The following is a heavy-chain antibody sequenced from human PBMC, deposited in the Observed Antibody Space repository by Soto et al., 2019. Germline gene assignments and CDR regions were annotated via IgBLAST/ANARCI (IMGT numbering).Heavy chain of an antibody. CDR3: ARTPIGYCSGGTCSNWFDP. V-gene: IGHV4-59*08. CDR2: IYYSGST. J-gene: IGHJ5*02. D-gene: IGHD2-15*01. Sequence: LTCTVSGGSISGNYWSWIRQPPGKGLEWIGYIYYSGSTYLRPSLKSRVTMSVDTSRNHFSLKLRSVTAADTAVYYCARTPIGYCSGGTCSNWFDPWGQGTLVTVSS. CDR1: GGSISGNY.